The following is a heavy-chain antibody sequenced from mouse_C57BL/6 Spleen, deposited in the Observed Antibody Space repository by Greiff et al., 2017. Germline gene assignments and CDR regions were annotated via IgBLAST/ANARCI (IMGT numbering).Heavy chain of an antibody. CDR3: ASLYYYGSSLYFEV. Sequence: QVQLQQPGAELVMPGASVKLSCKASGYTFTSYWMHWVKQRPGQGLEWIGEIDPSDSYTNYNQQFKGKSTLTVDKSSSTAYMQLSSLTSEDSAVYYWASLYYYGSSLYFEVWGTGTTVTVSS. CDR1: GYTFTSYW. V-gene: IGHV1-69*01. J-gene: IGHJ1*03. D-gene: IGHD1-1*01. CDR2: IDPSDSYT.